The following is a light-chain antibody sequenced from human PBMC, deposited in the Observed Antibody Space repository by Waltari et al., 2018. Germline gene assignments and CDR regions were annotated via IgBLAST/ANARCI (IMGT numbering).Light chain of an antibody. CDR2: DTD. CDR1: TGAVTSTHH. V-gene: IGLV7-46*01. Sequence: QAEVTQEPSLTVSPGGTVTHTCGSSTGAVTSTHHPYWFLQKPGQVPRTLIYDTDNKHSWTPARFSGSLLGGKAALTLSGAQPEDEAVYYCLLSFYDIRAFGGGTKLTVL. CDR3: LLSFYDIRA. J-gene: IGLJ3*02.